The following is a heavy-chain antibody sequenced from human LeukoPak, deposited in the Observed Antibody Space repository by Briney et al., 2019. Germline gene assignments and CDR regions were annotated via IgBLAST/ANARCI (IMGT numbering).Heavy chain of an antibody. V-gene: IGHV3-74*01. Sequence: GGSLRLSCAASGFTFSSYWMHWVRQAPGKGLVWVSRINTDGSSTNYADSVKGRFTISRDNAKNTLYLQMNSLRAEDTAVYYCASARGYSGTYRADYWGQGTLVTVSS. J-gene: IGHJ4*02. CDR3: ASARGYSGTYRADY. CDR1: GFTFSSYW. CDR2: INTDGSST. D-gene: IGHD1-26*01.